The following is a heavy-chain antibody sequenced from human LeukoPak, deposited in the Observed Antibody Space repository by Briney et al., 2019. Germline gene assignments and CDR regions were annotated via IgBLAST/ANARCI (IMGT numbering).Heavy chain of an antibody. CDR2: INHSGST. J-gene: IGHJ3*01. D-gene: IGHD5-24*01. CDR3: ARHREMDSYDAFDV. Sequence: PSETLSLTCAVYGGSFSGYYWSWIRQPPGKGLEWIGEINHSGSTNYSPSLKSRVTISIDTSNNQLSLKLSSVTAAETAVYYCARHREMDSYDAFDVWGQGTMVTVSS. V-gene: IGHV4-34*01. CDR1: GGSFSGYY.